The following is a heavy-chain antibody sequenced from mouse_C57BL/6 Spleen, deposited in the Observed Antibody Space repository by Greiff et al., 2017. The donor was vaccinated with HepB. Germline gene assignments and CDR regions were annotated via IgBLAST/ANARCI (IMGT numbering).Heavy chain of an antibody. V-gene: IGHV2-5*01. CDR1: GFSLTSYG. J-gene: IGHJ4*01. D-gene: IGHD4-1*01. CDR3: AKGLGRDYYAMDY. CDR2: IWRGGST. Sequence: VKLVESGPGLVQPSQSLSITCTVSGFSLTSYGVHWVRQSPGKGLEWLGVIWRGGSTDYNAAFMSRLSITKDNSKSQVFFKMNSLQADDTAIYYCAKGLGRDYYAMDYWGQGTSVTVSS.